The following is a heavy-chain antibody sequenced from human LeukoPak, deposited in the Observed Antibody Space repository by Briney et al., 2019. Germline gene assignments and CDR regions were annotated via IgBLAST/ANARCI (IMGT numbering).Heavy chain of an antibody. J-gene: IGHJ4*02. D-gene: IGHD2-15*01. CDR3: ARDFPGYCSGGSCYSAFDY. Sequence: ASVKVSCKASGYTFTSYYMHWVRQAPGQGLEWMGTINPSGGSTSYAQKFQGRVTMTRDTSTSTVYMELSSLRSEDTAVYYCARDFPGYCSGGSCYSAFDYWGQGTLVTVSS. V-gene: IGHV1-46*01. CDR1: GYTFTSYY. CDR2: INPSGGST.